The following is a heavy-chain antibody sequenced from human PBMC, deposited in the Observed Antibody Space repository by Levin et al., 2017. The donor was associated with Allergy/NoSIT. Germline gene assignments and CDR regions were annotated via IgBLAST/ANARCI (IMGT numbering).Heavy chain of an antibody. D-gene: IGHD6-13*01. CDR1: GGSISSSSYY. V-gene: IGHV4-39*01. CDR2: IYYSGST. CDR3: ARILGSSES. J-gene: IGHJ4*02. Sequence: SQTLSLTCTVSGGSISSSSYYWGWIRQPPGKGLEWIGSIYYSGSTYYNPSLKSRVTISVDTSKNQFSLKLSSVTAADTAVYYCARILGSSESWGQGTLVTVSS.